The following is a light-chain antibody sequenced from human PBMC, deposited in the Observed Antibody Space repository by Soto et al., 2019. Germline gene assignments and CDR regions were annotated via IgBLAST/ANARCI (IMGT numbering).Light chain of an antibody. CDR2: GAS. CDR3: QQFSSYPLT. Sequence: EIVMTQSPATLAVSPGERATLSCRASQSVRINVAWYQQKNGQAPRLLVYGASSRATGIPDRFSGGGSGTDFTLTISRLEPEDFAVYYCQQFSSYPLTFGGGTKVDIK. CDR1: QSVRIN. J-gene: IGKJ4*01. V-gene: IGKV3-20*01.